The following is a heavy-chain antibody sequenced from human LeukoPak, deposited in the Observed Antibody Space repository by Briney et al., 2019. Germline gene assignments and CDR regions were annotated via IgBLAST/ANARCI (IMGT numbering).Heavy chain of an antibody. D-gene: IGHD3-10*01. CDR2: ISGSGGST. V-gene: IGHV3-23*01. J-gene: IGHJ5*02. CDR1: GFTFSSYE. Sequence: PGGSLRLSCAASGFTFSSYEVNWVRQAPGKGLEWVSAISGSGGSTYYADSVKGRFTISRDNSKNTLYLQMNSLRAEDTAVYYCAKDRIGGSGSYSRWPYNWFDPWGQGTLVTVSS. CDR3: AKDRIGGSGSYSRWPYNWFDP.